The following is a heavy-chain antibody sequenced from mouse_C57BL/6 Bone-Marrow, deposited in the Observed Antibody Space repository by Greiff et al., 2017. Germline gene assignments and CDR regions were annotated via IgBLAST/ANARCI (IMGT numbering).Heavy chain of an antibody. J-gene: IGHJ3*01. CDR1: GYTFTDHT. CDR3: AKGLRWGFAY. D-gene: IGHD1-1*02. Sequence: VQLQQSDAELVKPGASVKISCTVSGYTFTDHTIHWMKQRPEPGLEWIGYIYPIDGSTKYTEKFQGKATLTADKSSNTAYMQLNSLTSEDSAVYFCAKGLRWGFAYWGQGTLVTVSA. CDR2: IYPIDGST. V-gene: IGHV1-78*01.